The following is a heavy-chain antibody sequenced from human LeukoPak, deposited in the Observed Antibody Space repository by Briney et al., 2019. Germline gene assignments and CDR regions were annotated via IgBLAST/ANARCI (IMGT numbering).Heavy chain of an antibody. CDR1: GFTFSSYA. CDR3: AKCHYGMTTRFFDY. J-gene: IGHJ4*02. D-gene: IGHD4-17*01. CDR2: ISGSGGST. V-gene: IGHV3-23*01. Sequence: GGSLRLSCAASGFTFSSYAMSWVRQAPGKGLEWISAISGSGGSTYYADSVKGRFTISRDNSKNTLYLQMNSLRAEDTAVYYCAKCHYGMTTRFFDYWGQGTLVTVSS.